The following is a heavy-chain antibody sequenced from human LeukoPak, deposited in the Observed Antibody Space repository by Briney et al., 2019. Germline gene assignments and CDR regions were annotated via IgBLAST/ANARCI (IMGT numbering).Heavy chain of an antibody. J-gene: IGHJ3*02. Sequence: WASVKVSCKASGYTFTGYYMHWVRQAPGQGLEWMGWINPNSGGTNYAQKFQGWVTMTRDTSISTAYMELSRLRSDDTAVYYCARDRSSSSGWFGSRLKDAFDIWGQGTMVTVSS. CDR2: INPNSGGT. V-gene: IGHV1-2*04. CDR1: GYTFTGYY. CDR3: ARDRSSSSGWFGSRLKDAFDI. D-gene: IGHD6-19*01.